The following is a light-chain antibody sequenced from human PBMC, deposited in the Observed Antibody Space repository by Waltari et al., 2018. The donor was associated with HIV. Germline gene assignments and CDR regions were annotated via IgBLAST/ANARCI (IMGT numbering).Light chain of an antibody. J-gene: IGKJ3*01. V-gene: IGKV1-39*01. CDR1: QTITRD. Sequence: DIQMTQSPSSLPASVGDRLTITCRASQTITRDLNWYQQKPGQGPTLLISAASTLESGVPSRFSGSVSGSEFTLSISSVQPEDFATYYCLQTYGSPLTFGPGTTLEVK. CDR3: LQTYGSPLT. CDR2: AAS.